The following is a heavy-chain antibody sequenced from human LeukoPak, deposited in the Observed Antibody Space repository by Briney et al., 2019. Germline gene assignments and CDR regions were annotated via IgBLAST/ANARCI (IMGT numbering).Heavy chain of an antibody. D-gene: IGHD1-26*01. CDR1: GGSISSSSYY. CDR3: ARDIASDSGSYY. J-gene: IGHJ4*02. CDR2: IYYSGST. V-gene: IGHV4-39*07. Sequence: SEXLXLTCTVSGGSISSSSYYWGWIRQPPGKGLEWIGSIYYSGSTYYNPSLKSRVTISVDTSKNQFSLKLSSVTAADTAVYYCARDIASDSGSYYWGQGTLVTVSS.